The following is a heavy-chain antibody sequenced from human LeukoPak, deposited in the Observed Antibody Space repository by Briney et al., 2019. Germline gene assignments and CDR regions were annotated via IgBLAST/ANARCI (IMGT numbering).Heavy chain of an antibody. D-gene: IGHD4-17*01. CDR2: FDPEDGET. CDR3: ARGIDGDYPNFDY. V-gene: IGHV1-24*01. J-gene: IGHJ4*02. CDR1: GYTLTELS. Sequence: ASVKVSCKVSGYTLTELSMHWVRQAPGKGLEWMGGFDPEDGETIYAQKFQGRVTMTEDTSTDTAYMELRSLRSDDTAVYYCARGIDGDYPNFDYWGQGTLVTVSS.